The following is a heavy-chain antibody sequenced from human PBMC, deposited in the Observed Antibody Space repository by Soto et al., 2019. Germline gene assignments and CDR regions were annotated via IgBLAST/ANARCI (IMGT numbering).Heavy chain of an antibody. Sequence: QVQLQESGPGLVKPSGTLSLTCAVSGGSISSSNWWSWVRQPPGKGLEWIGEIYHSGSTNYNPSLKGRVTLSVDKTRNQFSLKLSPVTAAATAVYDGATRCGYYGMDVGGQGTTVTVSS. CDR3: ATRCGYYGMDV. CDR2: IYHSGST. CDR1: GGSISSSNW. V-gene: IGHV4-4*02. D-gene: IGHD2-21*01. J-gene: IGHJ6*02.